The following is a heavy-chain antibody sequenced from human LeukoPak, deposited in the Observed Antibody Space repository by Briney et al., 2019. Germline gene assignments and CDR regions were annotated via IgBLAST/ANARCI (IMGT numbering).Heavy chain of an antibody. Sequence: GGSLRLSCAASGFTFSDYYMNWIRQAPGKGLEWVSYISNTGSAMYYADSVKGRFTISRDNAKNSLYLQMNSLRAEDTAIYYCASDSSGYFGPWGPGALVTVSS. CDR3: ASDSSGYFGP. CDR2: ISNTGSAM. CDR1: GFTFSDYY. J-gene: IGHJ5*02. V-gene: IGHV3-11*01. D-gene: IGHD3-22*01.